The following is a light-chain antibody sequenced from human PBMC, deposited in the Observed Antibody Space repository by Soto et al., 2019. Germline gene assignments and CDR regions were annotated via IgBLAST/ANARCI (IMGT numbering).Light chain of an antibody. V-gene: IGKV3D-11*03. Sequence: IVMTQSPATLSVAPGERVTFSCRASQGISRKVAWYQQKPGQAPRLLIYDASNRATGIPARFSGSGSGTDFTLTISRLEPEDSAVYYCQNHGTAFGQGTKVDIK. CDR2: DAS. CDR1: QGISRK. J-gene: IGKJ1*01. CDR3: QNHGTA.